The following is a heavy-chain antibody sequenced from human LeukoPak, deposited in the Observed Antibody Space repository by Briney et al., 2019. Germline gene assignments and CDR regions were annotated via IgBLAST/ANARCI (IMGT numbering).Heavy chain of an antibody. CDR3: AKDRPNFHENSGHYYRRDGDS. Sequence: GGSLTLSCPASGFTFYMYAMSWVRQAPGKGLEWVASMCGTAGCTFYPDSVKGRFTISRDNSENVLYLRMNSLTAEDTAIYYCAKDRPNFHENSGHYYRRDGDSWGQGTLVTVSS. CDR1: GFTFYMYA. J-gene: IGHJ5*01. V-gene: IGHV3-23*01. D-gene: IGHD3-22*01. CDR2: MCGTAGCT.